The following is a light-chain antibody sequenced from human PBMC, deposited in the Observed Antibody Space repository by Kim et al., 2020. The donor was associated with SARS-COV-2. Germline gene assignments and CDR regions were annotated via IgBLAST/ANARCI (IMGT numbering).Light chain of an antibody. V-gene: IGLV1-51*01. CDR3: GTWDNGLRIVV. CDR1: TSNIETNY. CDR2: DDH. Sequence: QSVLTQPPSVSAAPGQEVTISCSGSTSNIETNYVSWYQQFPGTAPKLLIYDDHKRPSGIPYRFSASKSATSARLDITGLQTGDEADYYCGTWDNGLRIVVFGGGTQLTVL. J-gene: IGLJ2*01.